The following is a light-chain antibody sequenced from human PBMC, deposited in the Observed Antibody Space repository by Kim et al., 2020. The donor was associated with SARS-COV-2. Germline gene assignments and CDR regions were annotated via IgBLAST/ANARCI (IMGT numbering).Light chain of an antibody. Sequence: SSELTQPPSVSVAPGKTARITCGENSIGLQSVHWYQQKPGQAPVLVIYYDTDRPSGIPERFSGSNSGNTATLTISRVEAGDEADYYCQVWDTGSDHPIFG. J-gene: IGLJ2*01. V-gene: IGLV3-21*04. CDR3: QVWDTGSDHPI. CDR1: SIGLQS. CDR2: YDT.